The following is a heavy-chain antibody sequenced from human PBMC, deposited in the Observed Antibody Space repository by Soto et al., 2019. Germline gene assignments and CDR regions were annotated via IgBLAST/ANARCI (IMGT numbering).Heavy chain of an antibody. J-gene: IGHJ4*02. CDR2: ISAYNGNT. CDR1: GYTFTSYG. V-gene: IGHV1-18*01. D-gene: IGHD3-10*01. CDR3: ARSVLLWFGESPYYFDY. Sequence: AAVKVSCKASGYTFTSYGISWVRQAPGQGLEWMGWISAYNGNTNYAQKLQGRVTMTTDTSTSTAYMELRSLRSDDTAVYYCARSVLLWFGESPYYFDYWGQGTLVTVSS.